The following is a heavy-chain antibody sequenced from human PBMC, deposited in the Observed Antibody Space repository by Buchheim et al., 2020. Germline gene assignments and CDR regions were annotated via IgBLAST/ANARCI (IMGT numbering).Heavy chain of an antibody. V-gene: IGHV3-48*03. CDR1: GFTFSSYE. CDR2: ISSSGSTI. Sequence: EVQLVESGGGLVQPGGSLRLSCAASGFTFSSYEMNWVRQAPGKGLEWVSYISSSGSTIYYADSVKGRFTISRDNAKNSLYLQMNSLRAEDTAVYYCARGVYYYDSSGSAREVGYWGQGTL. D-gene: IGHD3-22*01. J-gene: IGHJ4*02. CDR3: ARGVYYYDSSGSAREVGY.